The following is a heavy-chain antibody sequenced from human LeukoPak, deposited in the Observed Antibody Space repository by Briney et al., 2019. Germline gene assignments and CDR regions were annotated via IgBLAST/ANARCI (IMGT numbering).Heavy chain of an antibody. CDR3: AKARVRTGVAVIYFDY. CDR2: TSGSGGST. V-gene: IGHV3-23*01. D-gene: IGHD3-22*01. CDR1: GFTFSSYA. J-gene: IGHJ4*02. Sequence: GGSLRLSCAASGFTFSSYAMSWVRQAPGKGLEWVSATSGSGGSTYYADSVKGWFTISRDNSKNTLYLQMNSLRAEDTAVYYCAKARVRTGVAVIYFDYWGQGTLVTVSS.